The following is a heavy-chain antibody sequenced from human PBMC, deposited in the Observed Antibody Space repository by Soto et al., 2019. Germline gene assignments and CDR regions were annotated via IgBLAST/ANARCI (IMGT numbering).Heavy chain of an antibody. V-gene: IGHV4-59*01. J-gene: IGHJ6*02. D-gene: IGHD2-2*01. CDR3: ARARYQLLHPYYYGMDV. CDR1: GGSISSYY. Sequence: QVQLQESGPGLVKPSETLSLTCTVSGGSISSYYWSWIRQSPGKGLEWIGYIHYSRSTKSNPSLKSRVTISVDTSRNQVSLKLSSVTAADSAVYFCARARYQLLHPYYYGMDVWGQGTTVTVSS. CDR2: IHYSRST.